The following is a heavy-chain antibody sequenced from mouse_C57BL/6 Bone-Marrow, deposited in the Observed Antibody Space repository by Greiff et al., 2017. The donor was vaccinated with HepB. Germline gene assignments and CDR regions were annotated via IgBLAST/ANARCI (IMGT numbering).Heavy chain of an antibody. CDR2: IHPNSGST. V-gene: IGHV1-64*01. J-gene: IGHJ1*03. CDR3: ARGWYCDV. Sequence: QVQLQQPGAELVKPGASVKLSCKASGYTFTSYWMHWVKQRPGQGLEWIGMIHPNSGSTNYNEKLKSKATLTVDKSSITAYMQLSSLTSEDSAVYYCARGWYCDVWGTGTTVTVSS. CDR1: GYTFTSYW.